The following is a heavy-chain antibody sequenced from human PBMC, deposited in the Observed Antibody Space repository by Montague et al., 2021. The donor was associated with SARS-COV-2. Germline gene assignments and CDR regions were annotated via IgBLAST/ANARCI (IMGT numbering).Heavy chain of an antibody. CDR1: GGSLSGYY. V-gene: IGHV4-34*01. CDR2: IYYSGST. D-gene: IGHD3-10*01. CDR3: ARLVWVGELSSENWFDP. J-gene: IGHJ5*02. Sequence: SETLSLTCAVYGGSLSGYYWSWIRQPPGKGLEWIGSIYYSGSTYYNSSLKSRVTISVDTSKNQFSLKLNSVTAADTAVYYCARLVWVGELSSENWFDPWGQGTLVTVSA.